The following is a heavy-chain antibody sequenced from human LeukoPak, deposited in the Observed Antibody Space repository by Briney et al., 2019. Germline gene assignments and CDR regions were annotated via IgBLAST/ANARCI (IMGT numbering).Heavy chain of an antibody. V-gene: IGHV3-74*01. CDR3: ARRATVVTEDFDY. J-gene: IGHJ4*02. Sequence: GGSLRLSCAASGFTFSSYWMHWVRQAPGKGLVWVPRINSDGSSTSYADSVKGRFTISRDNAKNTLYLQMNSLRAEDTAAYYCARRATVVTEDFDYWGQGTLVTVSS. CDR1: GFTFSSYW. D-gene: IGHD4-23*01. CDR2: INSDGSST.